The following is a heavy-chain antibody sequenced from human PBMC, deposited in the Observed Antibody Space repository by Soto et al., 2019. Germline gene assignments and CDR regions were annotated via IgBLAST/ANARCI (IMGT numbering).Heavy chain of an antibody. CDR1: GYSFTSYG. Sequence: QVQLVQSGAEVKKPGASVKVSCKASGYSFTSYGMSWVRQAPGQGLEWMGWISAYNGNTNYAQKLQGRVTMTTDTSTSTAYMELRSLRSDDPAVYYCARDKGELTNYYDTDVWGQGTTVTVSS. CDR2: ISAYNGNT. D-gene: IGHD3-10*01. CDR3: ARDKGELTNYYDTDV. V-gene: IGHV1-18*04. J-gene: IGHJ6*02.